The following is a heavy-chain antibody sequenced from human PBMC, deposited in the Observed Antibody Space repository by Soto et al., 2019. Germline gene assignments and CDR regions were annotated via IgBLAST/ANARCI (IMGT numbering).Heavy chain of an antibody. J-gene: IGHJ6*02. D-gene: IGHD3-3*01. V-gene: IGHV1-46*01. CDR1: GYTFTSYY. Sequence: ASVKVSCKASGYTFTSYYMHCVRQAPGQGLEWMGIINPSGGSTSYAQKFQGRVTITADESTSTAYMELSSLRSEDTAVYYCASEYYDFWSGYFPSPYYYYYYGMDVWGQGTTVTVSS. CDR3: ASEYYDFWSGYFPSPYYYYYYGMDV. CDR2: INPSGGST.